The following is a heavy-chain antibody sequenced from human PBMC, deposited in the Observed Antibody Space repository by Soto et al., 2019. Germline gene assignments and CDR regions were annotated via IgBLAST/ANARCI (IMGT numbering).Heavy chain of an antibody. CDR2: ISAYNGNT. CDR3: ARTDYGDSGDAFDI. D-gene: IGHD4-17*01. J-gene: IGHJ3*02. V-gene: IGHV1-18*04. Sequence: ASVKVSCKASGYTSTSYGISWVRQAPGQGLEWMGWISAYNGNTNYAQKLQGRVTMTTDTSTSTAYMELRSLRSDDTAVYYCARTDYGDSGDAFDIWGQGTMVTVSS. CDR1: GYTSTSYG.